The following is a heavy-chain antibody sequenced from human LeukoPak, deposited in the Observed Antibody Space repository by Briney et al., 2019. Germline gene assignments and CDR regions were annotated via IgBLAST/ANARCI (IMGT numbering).Heavy chain of an antibody. CDR3: ARYDGSYWD. V-gene: IGHV4-59*08. CDR2: IYYSGST. Sequence: PSETLSLTCTVSGVSISSYYWSWIRQPPGKGLEWIGYIYYSGSTNYNPSLKSRVIISVDTSKNQFSLKLSSVTAADTAVYYCARYDGSYWDWGQGTLVTVSS. J-gene: IGHJ4*02. D-gene: IGHD1-26*01. CDR1: GVSISSYY.